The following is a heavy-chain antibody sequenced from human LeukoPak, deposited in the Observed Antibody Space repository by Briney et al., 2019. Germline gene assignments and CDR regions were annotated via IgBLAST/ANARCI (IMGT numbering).Heavy chain of an antibody. Sequence: PSETLSLTCTVSGGSVSSNTYYWSWIRQPPGRGLEWIECVYYSGSTNYNPSLKSRVTISVDTSKNQFSLKLSAVTAADTAVYYCAGVKGSSWYYFDYWGQGTLVTVSS. CDR1: GGSVSSNTYY. D-gene: IGHD6-13*01. V-gene: IGHV4-61*01. J-gene: IGHJ4*02. CDR3: AGVKGSSWYYFDY. CDR2: VYYSGST.